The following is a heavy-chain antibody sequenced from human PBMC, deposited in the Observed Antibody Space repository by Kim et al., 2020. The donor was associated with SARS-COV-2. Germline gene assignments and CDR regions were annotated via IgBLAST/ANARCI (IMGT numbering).Heavy chain of an antibody. D-gene: IGHD3-22*01. CDR2: ISAYNGNT. Sequence: ASVKVSCKASGYTFTSYGISWVRQAPGQGLEWMGWISAYNGNTNYAQKLQGRVTMTTDTSTSTAYMELRSLRSDDTAVYYCASTDDSSGYYQNYYYYYGMDVWGQGTTVTVSS. CDR3: ASTDDSSGYYQNYYYYYGMDV. J-gene: IGHJ6*02. CDR1: GYTFTSYG. V-gene: IGHV1-18*01.